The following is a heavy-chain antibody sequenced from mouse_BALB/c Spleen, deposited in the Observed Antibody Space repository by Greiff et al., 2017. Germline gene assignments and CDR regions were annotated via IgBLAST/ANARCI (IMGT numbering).Heavy chain of an antibody. Sequence: EVMLVESGGGLVKPGGSLKLSCAASGFTFSSYTMSWVRQTPEKRLEWVATISSGGGNTYYPDSVKGRFTISRDNAKNNLYLQMSSLRSEDTALYYCARQLSTMITTSFAMDYWGQGTSVTVSS. CDR2: ISSGGGNT. CDR3: ARQLSTMITTSFAMDY. V-gene: IGHV5-9*03. J-gene: IGHJ4*01. D-gene: IGHD2-4*01. CDR1: GFTFSSYT.